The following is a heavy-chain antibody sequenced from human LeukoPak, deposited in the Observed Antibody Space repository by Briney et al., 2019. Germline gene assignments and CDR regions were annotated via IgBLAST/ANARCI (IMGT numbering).Heavy chain of an antibody. J-gene: IGHJ4*02. CDR3: ARDRGYYSDSGSVNWIH. CDR2: ISAYNGDT. Sequence: ASVKVSCKASGYTFTSYGISWVRQAPGQGPEWMGWISAYNGDTDYAEQVQGRVTMTIDTSTSTAYMELRSLRSDDTAVYYCARDRGYYSDSGSVNWIHWGQGTLVTVSS. D-gene: IGHD3-10*01. V-gene: IGHV1-18*01. CDR1: GYTFTSYG.